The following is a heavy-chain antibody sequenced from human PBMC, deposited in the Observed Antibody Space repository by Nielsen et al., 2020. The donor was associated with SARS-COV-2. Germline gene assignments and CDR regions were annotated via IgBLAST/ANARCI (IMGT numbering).Heavy chain of an antibody. CDR3: ATDYRITVAARRYIMDV. J-gene: IGHJ6*02. V-gene: IGHV3-33*08. D-gene: IGHD6-19*01. Sequence: GGSLRLSCAASGFSFSSYGMHWVRQAPGKGLEWVAVLWHDRSTEYYADSVKGRFTISRDNSKNTLYLQMNSLRAEDTAVYYCATDYRITVAARRYIMDVWGQGTTVTVSS. CDR1: GFSFSSYG. CDR2: LWHDRSTE.